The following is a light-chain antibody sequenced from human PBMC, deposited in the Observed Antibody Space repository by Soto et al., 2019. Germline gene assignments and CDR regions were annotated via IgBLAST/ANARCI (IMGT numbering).Light chain of an antibody. CDR2: AAS. V-gene: IGKV1-27*01. CDR1: QGXXXY. Sequence: DIQXXXSPSSXXASVGDRVTXXXXASQGXXXYLAWYQQKPGKVPKLLIYAASTLQSGVPSRFSGSGSGTDFTLTISSLQPEDVATYYCQKYNSAPSITFGQGTRLEIK. CDR3: QKYNSAPSIT. J-gene: IGKJ5*01.